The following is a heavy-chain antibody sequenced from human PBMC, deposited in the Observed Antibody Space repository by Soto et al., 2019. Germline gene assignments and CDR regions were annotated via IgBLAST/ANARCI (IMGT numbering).Heavy chain of an antibody. D-gene: IGHD5-12*01. Sequence: GGSLRLSCAASGFIFTNYAMNWVRQAPGKGLEWVSVIGGRGNSAYYADSVQGRFTISRDNSKNTLALQMSSLTADDTAIYYCVREGRGSFDFWGRGTMVTVSS. CDR2: IGGRGNSA. V-gene: IGHV3-23*01. CDR1: GFIFTNYA. J-gene: IGHJ3*01. CDR3: VREGRGSFDF.